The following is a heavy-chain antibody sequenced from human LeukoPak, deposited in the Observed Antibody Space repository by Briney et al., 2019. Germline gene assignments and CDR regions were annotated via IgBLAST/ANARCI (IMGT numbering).Heavy chain of an antibody. CDR2: ISSRGSTI. D-gene: IGHD6-19*01. CDR1: GFTFSDYY. Sequence: GGSLRLSCAASGFTFSDYYMTWIRQAPGKGLEWVSYISSRGSTIFYADSVKGRFTISRDNAKNSLYLQMNSLRAEDTAVYYCVRVLYSSGWYVGVDYWGQGTLVTVSS. CDR3: VRVLYSSGWYVGVDY. J-gene: IGHJ4*02. V-gene: IGHV3-11*01.